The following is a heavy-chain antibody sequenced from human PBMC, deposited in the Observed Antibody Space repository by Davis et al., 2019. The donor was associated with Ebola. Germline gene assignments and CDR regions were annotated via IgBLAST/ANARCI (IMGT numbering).Heavy chain of an antibody. D-gene: IGHD6-19*01. V-gene: IGHV1-3*01. CDR1: GYTFTSYA. J-gene: IGHJ4*02. Sequence: ASVKVSCKASGYTFTSYAMHWVRQAPGQRLEWMGWINAGNGNTKYSQKFQGRVTITRDTSASTAYMELSSLRSEDTAVYYYAREGYSSGWYFYWGQGTLVTVSS. CDR2: INAGNGNT. CDR3: AREGYSSGWYFY.